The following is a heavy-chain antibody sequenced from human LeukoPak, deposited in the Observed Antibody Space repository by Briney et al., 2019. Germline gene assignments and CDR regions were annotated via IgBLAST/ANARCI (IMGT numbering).Heavy chain of an antibody. CDR1: GYSISSGYY. J-gene: IGHJ6*04. V-gene: IGHV3-7*01. CDR3: AELGITMIGGV. CDR2: IKLDGSEQ. D-gene: IGHD3-10*02. Sequence: PSETLSLTCTVSGYSISSGYYWGWIRQPPGKGLEWVANIKLDGSEQYYVDSVKGRFTISRDNGKNLLYLQMNSLRAEDTAVYYCAELGITMIGGVWGKGTTVTISS.